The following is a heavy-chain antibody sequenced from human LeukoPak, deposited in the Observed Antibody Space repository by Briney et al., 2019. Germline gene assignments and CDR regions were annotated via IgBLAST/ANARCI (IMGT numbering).Heavy chain of an antibody. CDR3: ARGGYQEYSHYYYGMDV. J-gene: IGHJ6*02. D-gene: IGHD2-15*01. CDR2: INPSGGST. Sequence: ASVKVSCKASGYTFTSYYMHWVRQAPGQGLEWMGIINPSGGSTSYAQKFQGRVTMTRDTSTSTVYMELSSLRSEDTAVYYCARGGYQEYSHYYYGMDVWGQGTTVTVPS. CDR1: GYTFTSYY. V-gene: IGHV1-46*01.